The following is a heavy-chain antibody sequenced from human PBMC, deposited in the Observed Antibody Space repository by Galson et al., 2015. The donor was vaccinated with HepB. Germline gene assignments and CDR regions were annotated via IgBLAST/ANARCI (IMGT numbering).Heavy chain of an antibody. CDR2: ISGSGGTT. V-gene: IGHV3-23*01. D-gene: IGHD5-18*01. Sequence: SLRLSCAASGFTFSSNAMSWVRQAPGKGLEWVSAISGSGGTTYYADSVKGRFTISRDNSKNTLYLQMNSLRAEDTAVYYFARGYVDTAMVSWGRGTLVTVSS. CDR3: ARGYVDTAMVS. CDR1: GFTFSSNA. J-gene: IGHJ4*02.